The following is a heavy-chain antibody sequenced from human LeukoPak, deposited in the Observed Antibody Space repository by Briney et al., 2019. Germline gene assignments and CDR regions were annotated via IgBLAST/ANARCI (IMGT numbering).Heavy chain of an antibody. J-gene: IGHJ3*02. CDR1: GFTFDDYA. D-gene: IGHD1-26*01. Sequence: GGSLRLSCAASGFTFDDYAMHWVRQAPGKGLEWVSGISWNSGSIGYADSVKGRFTISRDNAKNSLYLQMNSLGAEDTALYYCAKESGSSPNDAFDIWGQGTMVTVSS. CDR3: AKESGSSPNDAFDI. V-gene: IGHV3-9*01. CDR2: ISWNSGSI.